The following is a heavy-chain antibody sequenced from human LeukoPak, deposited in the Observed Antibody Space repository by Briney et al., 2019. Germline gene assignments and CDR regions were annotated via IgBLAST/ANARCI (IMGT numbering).Heavy chain of an antibody. V-gene: IGHV3-30-3*01. CDR3: ARDKPRYLRGADY. D-gene: IGHD3-10*02. J-gene: IGHJ4*02. Sequence: GRSLRLSCAASGFTFSSYAMHWVRQAPGKGLEWVAVISYDGSNKYYADSVKGRFTISRDNSKNTLYLQMNSLRAEDTAVYYCARDKPRYLRGADYWGQGTLVTVSS. CDR2: ISYDGSNK. CDR1: GFTFSSYA.